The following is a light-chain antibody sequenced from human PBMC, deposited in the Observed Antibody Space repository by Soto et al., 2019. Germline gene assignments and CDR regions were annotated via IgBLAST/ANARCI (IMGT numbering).Light chain of an antibody. Sequence: DIPMTQSPSTLSASVGDRVTITCRASQSISSWLAWYQQKPGKAPKLLIYKASSLESGVPSRFSGGGFGTDFTLTISSLQPDDFATYYCQQYSSYSTFGQGTKVEMK. CDR2: KAS. V-gene: IGKV1-5*03. CDR3: QQYSSYST. CDR1: QSISSW. J-gene: IGKJ1*01.